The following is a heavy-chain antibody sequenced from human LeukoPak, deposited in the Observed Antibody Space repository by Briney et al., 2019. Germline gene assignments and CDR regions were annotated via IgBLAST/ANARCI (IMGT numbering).Heavy chain of an antibody. V-gene: IGHV3-7*01. CDR1: GFTFDNYA. J-gene: IGHJ4*02. CDR3: ARDSSGYQ. D-gene: IGHD3-22*01. Sequence: PGGSLRPSCAASGFTFDNYAMNWVRQAPGKGLEWVANIKEDGSEKYYGDSVKGRFTISRDNAKNSLYLQMNSLRAEDTAVYYCARDSSGYQWGQGTLVTVSS. CDR2: IKEDGSEK.